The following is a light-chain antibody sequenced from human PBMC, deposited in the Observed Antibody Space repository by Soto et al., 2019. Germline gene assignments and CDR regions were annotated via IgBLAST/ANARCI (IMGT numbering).Light chain of an antibody. J-gene: IGKJ2*01. V-gene: IGKV1-39*01. Sequence: DIQMTQSPSSLSASVGDRFTITCRASQTISTYLNWYQQKPGKAPRLLIYDASSLLSGVPSRFSGSGSGTDFTLTIASLQPEDFSTYYWQQSDSTPDTFGQGTKVEI. CDR3: QQSDSTPDT. CDR2: DAS. CDR1: QTISTY.